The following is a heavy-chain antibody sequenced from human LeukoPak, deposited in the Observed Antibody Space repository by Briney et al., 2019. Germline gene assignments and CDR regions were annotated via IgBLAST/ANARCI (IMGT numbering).Heavy chain of an antibody. CDR3: ATDWGGNWFDP. CDR2: IIPILGIA. J-gene: IGHJ5*02. Sequence: GASVKVSCKASGGTFSSYAISWVRQAPGQGLEWMGRIIPILGIANYAQKFQGRVTITADKSTSTAYMELSSLRSEDTAVYYCATDWGGNWFDPWGQGTLVTVSS. CDR1: GGTFSSYA. D-gene: IGHD3-10*01. V-gene: IGHV1-69*04.